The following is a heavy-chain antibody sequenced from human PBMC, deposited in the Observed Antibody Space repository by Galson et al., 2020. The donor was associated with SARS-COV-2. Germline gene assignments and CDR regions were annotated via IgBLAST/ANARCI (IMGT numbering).Heavy chain of an antibody. D-gene: IGHD2-2*01. CDR1: GFGFSDVW. Sequence: GESLKISCTASGFGFSDVWMSWVRQAPGKGLEWVGRIKSKRDGGTTDYAAPVNGRFTISKDDSKETLYLQINNVEVEDTALYYCRVYCSSPSCYRDYHGMDEWGQGTTVTVSS. V-gene: IGHV3-15*01. J-gene: IGHJ6*02. CDR2: IKSKRDGGTT. CDR3: RVYCSSPSCYRDYHGMDE.